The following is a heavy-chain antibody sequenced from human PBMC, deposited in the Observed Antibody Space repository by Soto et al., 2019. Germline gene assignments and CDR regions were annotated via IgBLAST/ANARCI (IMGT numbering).Heavy chain of an antibody. Sequence: QVQLQESGPGLVKASETLSLTCPVSGGSVTTYWGWIRQPPGKGLEWIGYINYSATTKYNSSHKTRATISVDTSKAQVSLSLRSLTAADTAVYYCAASYCSDGVSCNWFDPWGQGILVIVSS. CDR3: AASYCSDGVSCNWFDP. D-gene: IGHD2-8*01. J-gene: IGHJ5*02. CDR2: INYSATT. V-gene: IGHV4-59*02. CDR1: GGSVTTY.